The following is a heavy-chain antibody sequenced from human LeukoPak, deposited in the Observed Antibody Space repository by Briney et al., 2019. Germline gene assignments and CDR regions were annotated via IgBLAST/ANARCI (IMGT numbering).Heavy chain of an antibody. Sequence: GGSLRLSCAASGFTFSSYAKSWVRQAPGKGLEWVSAISGSGGSTYYADSVKGRFTISRDNSKNTLYLQMNSLRAEDTAVYYCAKDFSAEGVFDYWGQGTLVTVSS. CDR3: AKDFSAEGVFDY. D-gene: IGHD6-25*01. V-gene: IGHV3-23*01. CDR1: GFTFSSYA. CDR2: ISGSGGST. J-gene: IGHJ4*02.